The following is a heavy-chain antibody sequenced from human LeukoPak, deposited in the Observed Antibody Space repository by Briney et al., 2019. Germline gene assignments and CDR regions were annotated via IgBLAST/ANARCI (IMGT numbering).Heavy chain of an antibody. CDR1: GFTFSNYA. CDR3: AKWGDYDVLTGYYVSDY. Sequence: GGSLRLSCAASGFTFSNYAMSWVRQAPGRGLEWVSAITGSGGNTYYADSVKGRFTISRDSSKNTVFLQMNSLRAEDTAVYYCAKWGDYDVLTGYYVSDYWGQGTLVTVSS. D-gene: IGHD3-9*01. J-gene: IGHJ4*02. CDR2: ITGSGGNT. V-gene: IGHV3-23*01.